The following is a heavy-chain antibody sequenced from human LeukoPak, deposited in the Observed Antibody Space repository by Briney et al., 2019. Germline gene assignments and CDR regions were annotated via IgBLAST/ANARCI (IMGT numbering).Heavy chain of an antibody. CDR1: GSTFTNNW. CDR2: IYPRDSDT. V-gene: IGHV5-51*01. CDR3: ARHVGSYDSSGYYYV. J-gene: IGHJ4*02. Sequence: GESLKISCKGSGSTFTNNWIAWVRQMPGKGLEWMGIIYPRDSDTRYSPSFEGQVTISADKSINTAYLQWSSLKASDTAMYYCARHVGSYDSSGYYYVWGQGTLVTVSS. D-gene: IGHD3-22*01.